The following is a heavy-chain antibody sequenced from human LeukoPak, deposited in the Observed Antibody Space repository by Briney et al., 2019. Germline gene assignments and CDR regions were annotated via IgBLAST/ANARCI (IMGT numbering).Heavy chain of an antibody. CDR3: AKDYAEMVRGVLDY. D-gene: IGHD3-10*01. CDR2: ISDSGGTT. Sequence: GGSLRLSCAASRFTFSSYAMSWVRQAPGKGLEWVSGISDSGGTTYYADSVKGRFTISRDNSKNTLYLQMNRLRADDTAVYYCAKDYAEMVRGVLDYWGQGTLVTVSS. J-gene: IGHJ4*02. V-gene: IGHV3-23*01. CDR1: RFTFSSYA.